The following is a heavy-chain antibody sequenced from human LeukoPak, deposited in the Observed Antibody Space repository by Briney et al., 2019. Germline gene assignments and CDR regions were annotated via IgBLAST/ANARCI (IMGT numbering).Heavy chain of an antibody. CDR3: AELGITMIGGV. J-gene: IGHJ6*04. V-gene: IGHV3-48*03. CDR1: GFTFSSYE. CDR2: ISSSGSTI. Sequence: GGSLRLSCAASGFTFSSYETNWVRQAPGKGLECVSYISSSGSTIYYADSVKGRFTISRDNAKNSLYLQMNSLRAEDTAVYYCAELGITMIGGVWGKGTTVTISS. D-gene: IGHD3-10*02.